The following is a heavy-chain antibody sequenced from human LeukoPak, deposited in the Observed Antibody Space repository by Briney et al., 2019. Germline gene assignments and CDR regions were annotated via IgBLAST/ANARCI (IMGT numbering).Heavy chain of an antibody. CDR2: MNPNSGNT. D-gene: IGHD2-2*01. J-gene: IGHJ4*02. CDR1: GYTFTSYD. CDR3: VRAFGRANYSSSSCVYYFDY. V-gene: IGHV1-8*03. Sequence: GASVKVSCKASGYTFTSYDINWVRQATAQGREWMGWMNPNSGNTGYAQKFQGRVTITRNTSISTAYMELSSLRSDDTAVYYCVRAFGRANYSSSSCVYYFDYCGQGLLVTVSS.